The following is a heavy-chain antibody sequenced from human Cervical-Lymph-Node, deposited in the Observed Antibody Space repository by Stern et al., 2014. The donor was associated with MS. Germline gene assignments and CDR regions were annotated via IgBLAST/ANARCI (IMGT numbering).Heavy chain of an antibody. CDR3: DRVGRIVGAYYFDY. J-gene: IGHJ4*02. V-gene: IGHV1-46*03. D-gene: IGHD1-26*01. CDR2: INPSGGST. CDR1: GYTFPSYY. Sequence: VQLVESGAEVKKPGASVKVSCKASGYTFPSYYMHWVRQAPGQGLEWMGIINPSGGSTSYAHKFQGRVTMTRDTSTSTVYMELSSLRSEDTAVYYCDRVGRIVGAYYFDYWGQGTLVTVSS.